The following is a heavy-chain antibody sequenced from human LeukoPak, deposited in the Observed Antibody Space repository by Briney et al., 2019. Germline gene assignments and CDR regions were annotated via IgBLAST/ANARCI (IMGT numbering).Heavy chain of an antibody. CDR1: GDTFSNKRSA. CDR2: TYYRSKWYN. D-gene: IGHD3-9*01. Sequence: SQTLSLTCAISGDTFSNKRSAWNWLRQSPSRGLEWLGRTYYRSKWYNDYAVSVKSRITINPDTSKNQFSLQLNSVSPEDTAVYYCARDFDRPTRKIGRESLYYYYYYMDVWGKGTTVTVSS. CDR3: ARDFDRPTRKIGRESLYYYYYYMDV. J-gene: IGHJ6*03. V-gene: IGHV6-1*01.